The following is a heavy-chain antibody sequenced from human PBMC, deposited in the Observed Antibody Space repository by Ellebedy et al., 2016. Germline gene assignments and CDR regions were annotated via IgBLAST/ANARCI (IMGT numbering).Heavy chain of an antibody. CDR2: IIPIFGTA. CDR1: GYTFTSYG. Sequence: SVKVSXKASGYTFTSYGISWVRQAPGQGLEWMGGIIPIFGTANYAQKFQGRVTITADESTSTAYMELSSLRSEDTAVYYCARAPDGGNSWQGLFDYWGQGTLVTVSS. V-gene: IGHV1-69*13. J-gene: IGHJ4*02. CDR3: ARAPDGGNSWQGLFDY. D-gene: IGHD4-23*01.